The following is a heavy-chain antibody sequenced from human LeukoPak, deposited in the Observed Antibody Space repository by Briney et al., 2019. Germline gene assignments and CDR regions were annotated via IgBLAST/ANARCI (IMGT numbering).Heavy chain of an antibody. Sequence: PSETLSLTCTVSGGSISSSSYYWGWIRQPPGKGLEWIGSIYYSGSTYYNPSLKSRVTISVDTSKNQFSLKLSSVTAADTAVYYCARLIGSSSWYLATYFDYWGQGTLVTVSS. V-gene: IGHV4-39*01. J-gene: IGHJ4*02. D-gene: IGHD6-13*01. CDR3: ARLIGSSSWYLATYFDY. CDR2: IYYSGST. CDR1: GGSISSSSYY.